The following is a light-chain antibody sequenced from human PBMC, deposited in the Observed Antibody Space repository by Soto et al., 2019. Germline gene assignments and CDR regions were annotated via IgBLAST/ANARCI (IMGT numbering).Light chain of an antibody. CDR2: GAS. Sequence: EIVMTQSPATLSVSPGERVTLSCRASQDIRGSLAWYQQRPGQAPRLLIYGASIRATGVPATFSGSGSGTEFTLSISSLQSEHLGVYYCQQDSSWPLTFGGGTKV. J-gene: IGKJ4*01. CDR1: QDIRGS. V-gene: IGKV3-15*01. CDR3: QQDSSWPLT.